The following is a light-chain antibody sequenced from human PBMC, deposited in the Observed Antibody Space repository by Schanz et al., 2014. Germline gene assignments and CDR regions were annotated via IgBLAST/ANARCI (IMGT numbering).Light chain of an antibody. CDR2: GAS. CDR3: QHYHSWPST. J-gene: IGKJ2*01. CDR1: QSVSSN. Sequence: EIVLTQSPGTLSLSPGERATLSCRASQSVSSNLAWYQQRPGQAPRLLIYGASTRATGIPARFSGSGSGTEFTLTISSLQPEDLAVYYCQHYHSWPSTFGQGSKLDIK. V-gene: IGKV3-15*01.